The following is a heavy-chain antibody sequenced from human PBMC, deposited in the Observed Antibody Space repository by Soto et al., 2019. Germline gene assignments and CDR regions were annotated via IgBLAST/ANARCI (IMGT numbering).Heavy chain of an antibody. CDR2: IYYSGST. CDR1: GGSISSSSYY. D-gene: IGHD4-17*01. V-gene: IGHV4-39*01. Sequence: SETLSLTCTVSGGSISSSSYYWGWIRQPPGKGLEWIGSIYYSGSTYYNPSLKSRVTISVDTSKNQFSLKLSSVTAADTAVYYCARGDYGDYSGNYWGQGTLVTVSS. J-gene: IGHJ4*02. CDR3: ARGDYGDYSGNY.